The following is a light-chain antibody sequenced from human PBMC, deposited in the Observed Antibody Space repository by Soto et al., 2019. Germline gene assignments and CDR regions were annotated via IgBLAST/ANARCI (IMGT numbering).Light chain of an antibody. CDR1: QSVTTR. CDR3: QQYGGSPIT. Sequence: IVLTQSPGALSLYTGARVTLSCRASQSVTTRLAWYQPKPGQAPTRLMSGASNRASGVPVRFSGSGSGTDFTLTITRLEPEDFALYYCQQYGGSPITCGRGTRLEIK. V-gene: IGKV3-20*01. J-gene: IGKJ5*01. CDR2: GAS.